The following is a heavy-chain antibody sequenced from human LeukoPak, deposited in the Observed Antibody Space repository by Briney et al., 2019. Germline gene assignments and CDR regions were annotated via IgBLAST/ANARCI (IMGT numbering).Heavy chain of an antibody. J-gene: IGHJ4*02. Sequence: SGTLSLTCAASGGSISSSNWWSWVRQPPGKGLEWIGEIYHSGSTNYSPSLKSRVTVSVDTSKNQFSLILTSVTAADTAVYYCARVRYGSGSYYFDNWGQGTLVTVSS. CDR1: GGSISSSNW. D-gene: IGHD3-10*01. CDR2: IYHSGST. V-gene: IGHV4-4*02. CDR3: ARVRYGSGSYYFDN.